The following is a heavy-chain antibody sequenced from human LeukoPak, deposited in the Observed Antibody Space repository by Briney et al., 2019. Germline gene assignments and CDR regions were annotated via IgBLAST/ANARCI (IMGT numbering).Heavy chain of an antibody. J-gene: IGHJ5*02. D-gene: IGHD3-22*01. V-gene: IGHV4-59*01. CDR2: IYYSGST. CDR1: GGSISSYY. CDR3: ARTYDSSGYYYSSYWFDP. Sequence: SETLSLTCTVSGGSISSYYWSWIRQPPGKGLEWIGYIYYSGSTNYNPSLKSRVTISVDTSKNQFSLKLSFVTAADTAVYYCARTYDSSGYYYSSYWFDPWGQGTLVTVSS.